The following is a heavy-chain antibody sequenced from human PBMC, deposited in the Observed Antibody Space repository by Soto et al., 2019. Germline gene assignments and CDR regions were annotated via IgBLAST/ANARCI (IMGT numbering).Heavy chain of an antibody. Sequence: SETLSLTCTVSGFFISDNYFWGWIRQPPGKGLEWLGSIYHNGDTRYNPSLKSPVTISVDTSKNQFTLTVTSVTAADTAVYFCAKDSSGFDPWSQGTLVTVSS. CDR2: IYHNGDT. J-gene: IGHJ5*02. V-gene: IGHV4-38-2*02. CDR1: GFFISDNYF. CDR3: AKDSSGFDP. D-gene: IGHD6-25*01.